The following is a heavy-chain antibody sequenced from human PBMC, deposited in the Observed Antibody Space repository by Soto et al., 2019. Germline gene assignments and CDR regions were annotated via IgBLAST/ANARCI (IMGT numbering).Heavy chain of an antibody. CDR2: IRNKVNGYTT. Sequence: GGSLRLSSAASGVRVSDYYMEWVRQAPGKGLEWVAMIRNKVNGYTTEYGASVRGRFTISRDESKDSLYLQMDSLTIEDTAVYYCARGSRSFDSWGPGTLVTVSS. J-gene: IGHJ4*02. CDR1: GVRVSDYY. CDR3: ARGSRSFDS. V-gene: IGHV3-72*01.